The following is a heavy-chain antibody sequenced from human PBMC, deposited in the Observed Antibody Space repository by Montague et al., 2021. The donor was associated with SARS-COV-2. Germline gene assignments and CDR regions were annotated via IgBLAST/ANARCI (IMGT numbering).Heavy chain of an antibody. J-gene: IGHJ5*01. CDR2: VYKNGST. CDR1: GDSINNVTYY. Sequence: TLSLTCSVFGDSINNVTYYWSWIRQPPGKGLKWIGRVYKNGSTDYNPSLKSRVTMLLDKSANELTLQVTSVTAADTAVYYCARVPCYCPGSSFNWVDSWGQGAVVTVSS. D-gene: IGHD3-10*01. V-gene: IGHV4-61*02. CDR3: ARVPCYCPGSSFNWVDS.